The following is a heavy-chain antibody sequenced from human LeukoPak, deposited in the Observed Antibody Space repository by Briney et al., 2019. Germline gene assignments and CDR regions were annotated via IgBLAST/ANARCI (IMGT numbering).Heavy chain of an antibody. Sequence: SETLSLTCTVSGYSISSGYYWGWIRQPPGKGLEWIGSIYHSGSTYYNPSLKSLVTISVDTSKNQFSLKLNSVTAADTAMYYCARGGYSYGYFDYWGQGTLVTVSS. V-gene: IGHV4-38-2*02. D-gene: IGHD5-18*01. CDR1: GYSISSGYY. CDR3: ARGGYSYGYFDY. J-gene: IGHJ4*02. CDR2: IYHSGST.